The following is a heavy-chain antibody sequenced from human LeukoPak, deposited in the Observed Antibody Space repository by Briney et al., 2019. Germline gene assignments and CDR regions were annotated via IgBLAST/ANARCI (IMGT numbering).Heavy chain of an antibody. CDR1: GGSISSGGYY. D-gene: IGHD2-2*01. V-gene: IGHV4-31*03. CDR2: IYYSGST. CDR3: ARGVYQLLSRYYYYGMDV. Sequence: PSETLSLTCTVSGGSISSGGYYWSSIRQHPGKGLEWIGYIYYSGSTYYNPSLKSRVTISVDTSKNQFSLKLSSVTAADTAVYYCARGVYQLLSRYYYYGMDVWGQGTTVTVSS. J-gene: IGHJ6*02.